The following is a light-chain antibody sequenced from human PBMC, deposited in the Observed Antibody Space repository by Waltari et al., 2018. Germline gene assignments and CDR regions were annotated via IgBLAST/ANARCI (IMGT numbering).Light chain of an antibody. CDR3: AAWDDSLSVSYV. V-gene: IGLV1-47*01. Sequence: QSVLTQPPSVSGTPGQTVTISCFGTNSNIGRNSVFWYQQLPGTASKLLIYRDDQRPSGVPDRFSGSKSGTSASLAIRGLRSEDEADYYCAAWDDSLSVSYVFGSGTKVTV. CDR1: NSNIGRNS. CDR2: RDD. J-gene: IGLJ1*01.